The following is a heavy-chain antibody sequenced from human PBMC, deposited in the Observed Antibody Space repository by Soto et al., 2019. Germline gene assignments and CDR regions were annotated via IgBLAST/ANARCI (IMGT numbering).Heavy chain of an antibody. J-gene: IGHJ4*02. CDR1: GFTFSSYS. D-gene: IGHD3-3*01. V-gene: IGHV3-21*01. CDR2: ISSSSSYI. Sequence: GGSLRLSCAASGFTFSSYSMNWVRQAPGKGLEWVSSISSSSSYIYYADSVKGRFNISRDNAKNSLYLQMNSLRAEDTAVYYCARTLRFLEWLFDYWGQGTLVTVSS. CDR3: ARTLRFLEWLFDY.